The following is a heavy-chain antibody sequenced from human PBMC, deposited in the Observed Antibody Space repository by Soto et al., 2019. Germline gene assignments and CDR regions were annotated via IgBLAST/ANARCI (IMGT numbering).Heavy chain of an antibody. V-gene: IGHV4-31*03. D-gene: IGHD3-10*01. J-gene: IGHJ4*02. Sequence: QVQLQESGPGLVKPSQTLSLTCTVSGGSISSGGYYWNWIRQHPGKGLEWIGYIYYSGSTYYNPSLKXRXTXSXYTSKNQFSLKLSSVTAADTAVYYCARGITMVRGVGLFYFDYWGQGTLVTVSS. CDR1: GGSISSGGYY. CDR3: ARGITMVRGVGLFYFDY. CDR2: IYYSGST.